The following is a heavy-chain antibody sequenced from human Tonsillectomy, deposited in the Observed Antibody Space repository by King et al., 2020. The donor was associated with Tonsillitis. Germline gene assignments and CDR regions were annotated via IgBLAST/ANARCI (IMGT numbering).Heavy chain of an antibody. J-gene: IGHJ4*02. CDR1: GFTFSVYA. D-gene: IGHD3-9*01. CDR2: ISYDGIKK. V-gene: IGHV3-30-3*01. Sequence: VQLVESGGGVVQPGRSLRLSCAASGFTFSVYAMHWVRQAPGKGLEWVAVISYDGIKKYYADSVKGRFTISRDNSKNTLYVQMNSLRAEDTAVYYCARAGGKFYDILTGYYNPDYWGQGTLVTVSS. CDR3: ARAGGKFYDILTGYYNPDY.